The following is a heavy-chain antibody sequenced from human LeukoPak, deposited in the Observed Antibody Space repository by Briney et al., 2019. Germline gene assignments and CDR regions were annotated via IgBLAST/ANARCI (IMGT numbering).Heavy chain of an antibody. CDR2: INPHSGKT. Sequence: RASVKVSCKTSGYPFRNYDINWVRQATGQGLEWMGWINPHSGKTGYAQKFQGRVTMTTDTSANTAYMDLSSLRSEDTAVYYCARESFGYDILTGYYKQPLFDPWGQGTLVTVSS. CDR3: ARESFGYDILTGYYKQPLFDP. CDR1: GYPFRNYD. V-gene: IGHV1-8*01. J-gene: IGHJ5*02. D-gene: IGHD3-9*01.